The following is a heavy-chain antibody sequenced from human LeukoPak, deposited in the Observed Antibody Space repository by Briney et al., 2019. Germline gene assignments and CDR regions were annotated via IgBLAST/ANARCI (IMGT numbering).Heavy chain of an antibody. J-gene: IGHJ5*02. CDR1: GYTFTSYG. V-gene: IGHV1-18*01. CDR2: ISAYNGNT. D-gene: IGHD3-22*01. Sequence: ASVKVSCKASGYTFTSYGISWVRQAPGQGLEWMGWISAYNGNTNYAQKLQGSVTMTTDTSTSTAYMELRSLRSDDTAVYYCARARYYYDSSGYYGNWFDPWGQGTLVTVSS. CDR3: ARARYYYDSSGYYGNWFDP.